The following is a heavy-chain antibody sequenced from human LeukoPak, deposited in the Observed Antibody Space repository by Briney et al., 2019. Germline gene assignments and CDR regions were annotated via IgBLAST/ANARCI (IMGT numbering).Heavy chain of an antibody. CDR3: ARISYDSSGYYDY. J-gene: IGHJ4*02. V-gene: IGHV3-74*01. Sequence: GGSLRLSCAASGFTFSSYYIHWVRQAPGKGLVWVSRIDSDGNITTYADSVKGRFTISRDNAKNTLYLQMNSLRAEDTAVYYCARISYDSSGYYDYWGQGTLITVSS. D-gene: IGHD3-22*01. CDR1: GFTFSSYY. CDR2: IDSDGNIT.